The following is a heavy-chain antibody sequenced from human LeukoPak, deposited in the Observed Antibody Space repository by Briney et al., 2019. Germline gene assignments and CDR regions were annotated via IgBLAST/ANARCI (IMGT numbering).Heavy chain of an antibody. Sequence: SVKVSCKASGGTFSSYAISWVRQAPGQGLEWMGGIIPIFGTANYAQKFQGRVTITADESTSTAYMELCSLRSEDTAVYYCARSGGECGGDCYSDFQHWGQGALVTVSS. J-gene: IGHJ1*01. V-gene: IGHV1-69*13. CDR2: IIPIFGTA. D-gene: IGHD2-21*02. CDR1: GGTFSSYA. CDR3: ARSGGECGGDCYSDFQH.